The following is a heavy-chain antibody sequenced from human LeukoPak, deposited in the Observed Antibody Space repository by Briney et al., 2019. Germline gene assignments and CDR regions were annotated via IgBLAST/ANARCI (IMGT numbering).Heavy chain of an antibody. CDR3: AKDAPLYDYVWGSYRSLTSYFDY. J-gene: IGHJ4*02. D-gene: IGHD3-16*02. CDR2: ISGSGGST. V-gene: IGHV3-23*01. Sequence: GGSLRLSCAASGFTFSSYAMSWVRQAPGKGLEWVSAISGSGGSTYYADSVKGRFTISRDNSKNTLYLQMNSLRAEDTAVYYCAKDAPLYDYVWGSYRSLTSYFDYWGQGTLVTVSS. CDR1: GFTFSSYA.